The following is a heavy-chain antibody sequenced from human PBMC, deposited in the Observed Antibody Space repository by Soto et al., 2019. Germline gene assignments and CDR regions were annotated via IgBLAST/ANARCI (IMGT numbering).Heavy chain of an antibody. J-gene: IGHJ6*04. D-gene: IGHD2-15*01. Sequence: ASVKVSCKASGGTFSSYTISWVRQAPGQGLEWMGRIIPILGIANYAQKFQGRVTITADKSTSTAYMELSSLRSEDTAVYYCARPRGYCSGGSCPQTGMDVWGKGTTVTVSS. CDR3: ARPRGYCSGGSCPQTGMDV. CDR2: IIPILGIA. CDR1: GGTFSSYT. V-gene: IGHV1-69*02.